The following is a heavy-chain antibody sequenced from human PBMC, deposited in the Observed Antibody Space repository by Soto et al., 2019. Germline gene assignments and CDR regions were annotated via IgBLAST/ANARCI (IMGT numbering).Heavy chain of an antibody. CDR3: ARGLKYCSSTSCPHYYYYYYMDV. CDR1: GGSFSGYY. CDR2: INHSGST. D-gene: IGHD2-2*01. V-gene: IGHV4-34*01. Sequence: PSETLSLTCAFYGGSFSGYYWSWIRQPPGKGLEWIGEINHSGSTNYNPSLKSRVTISVDTSKNQFSLKLSSVTAADTAVYYCARGLKYCSSTSCPHYYYYYYMDVWGKGTTVTVSS. J-gene: IGHJ6*03.